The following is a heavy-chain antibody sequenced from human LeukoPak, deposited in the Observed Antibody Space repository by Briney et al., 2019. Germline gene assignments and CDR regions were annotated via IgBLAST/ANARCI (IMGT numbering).Heavy chain of an antibody. J-gene: IGHJ4*02. Sequence: GGSLRLSCAASGFTFSSYSMNWVRQAPGKGLEWVSSISSSSSYIYYADSVKGRFTISRDNAKNPLYLQMNSLRAEDTAVYYCARGELLGYYGPNYYWGQGTLVTVSS. CDR2: ISSSSSYI. V-gene: IGHV3-21*01. CDR1: GFTFSSYS. D-gene: IGHD4/OR15-4a*01. CDR3: ARGELLGYYGPNYY.